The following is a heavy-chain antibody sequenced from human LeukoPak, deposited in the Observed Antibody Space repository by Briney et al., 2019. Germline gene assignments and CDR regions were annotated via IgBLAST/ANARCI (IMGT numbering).Heavy chain of an antibody. D-gene: IGHD4-23*01. CDR1: GDSISSNSYY. CDR2: IYYSGTT. CDR3: ARPYGGNPGYFHY. J-gene: IGHJ4*02. Sequence: RPSETLSLTCTVSGDSISSNSYYCGWIRQPPGKGLEWIGNIYYSGTTYYNPSLKSRVTISVDTSKNQFSLKLSSVTAADTAVYYCARPYGGNPGYFHYWGQGILVTVSS. V-gene: IGHV4-39*01.